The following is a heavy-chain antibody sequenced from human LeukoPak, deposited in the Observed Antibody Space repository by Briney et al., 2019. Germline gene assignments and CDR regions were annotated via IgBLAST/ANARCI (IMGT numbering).Heavy chain of an antibody. CDR1: GYTFTRYG. CDR3: AREGYGDNVGNWFDP. V-gene: IGHV1-18*01. J-gene: IGHJ5*02. Sequence: ASVKVSCKASGYTFTRYGISWVRQAPGPGLEWMGWISAYNGNTNYAQKLQGRVTMTTDTSTSTAYMELRSLSSEDTAVYYCAREGYGDNVGNWFDPWGQGTLVTVSS. CDR2: ISAYNGNT. D-gene: IGHD4-17*01.